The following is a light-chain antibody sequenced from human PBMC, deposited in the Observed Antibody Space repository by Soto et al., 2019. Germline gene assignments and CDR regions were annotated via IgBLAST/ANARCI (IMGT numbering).Light chain of an antibody. CDR1: QSVSSN. CDR2: GAS. J-gene: IGKJ5*01. V-gene: IGKV3-15*01. Sequence: EIVSTQSPATLSVSPGDRATLSCRASQSVSSNLAWYQQKPGQAPRLLIYGASTRATGIPARVSGSGSGTDCTLTISRLEPEDFAVYYCQQYGSSPITFGQGTRLEIK. CDR3: QQYGSSPIT.